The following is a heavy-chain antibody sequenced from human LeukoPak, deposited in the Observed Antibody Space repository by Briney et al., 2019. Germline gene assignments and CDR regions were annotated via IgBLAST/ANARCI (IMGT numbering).Heavy chain of an antibody. D-gene: IGHD1-14*01. CDR1: GFTFSTYW. V-gene: IGHV3-7*01. CDR3: ARGLTGYFDH. Sequence: PGGSLRLSCEVSGFTFSTYWMSWVRQAPGKGLEWVATIKQDGSEKYYVDSVKGRFTISRDNTKKSLNLQMNSLRGEDTAVYYCARGLTGYFDHWGQGTLVTVSS. J-gene: IGHJ4*02. CDR2: IKQDGSEK.